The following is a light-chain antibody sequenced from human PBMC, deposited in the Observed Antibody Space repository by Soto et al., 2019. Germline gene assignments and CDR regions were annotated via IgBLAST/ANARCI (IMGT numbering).Light chain of an antibody. V-gene: IGKV1-5*03. CDR1: QSISSW. CDR2: KAS. J-gene: IGKJ4*01. Sequence: DIQMTQSPSTLSASVGDRVTITCRASQSISSWLAWYQQKPGKAPKLLIYKASSLESGVPSRFSGIGSGTECTLTISSLQPDDFAAYYCQQYNSYPLTFGGGTKVEIK. CDR3: QQYNSYPLT.